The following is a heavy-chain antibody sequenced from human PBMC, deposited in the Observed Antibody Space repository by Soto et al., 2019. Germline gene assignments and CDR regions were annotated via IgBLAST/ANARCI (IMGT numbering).Heavy chain of an antibody. Sequence: EVQLVESGGGLVKPGGSLRLSCAASGFTFSNAWMSWVRQAPGKGLEWVGRIKSKTDGGTTDYAAPVKGRFTISRDDSKNTLYLQMHSLKTEDTAVYYCTRLERDYYYGMDVWGQGTTVTVSS. V-gene: IGHV3-15*01. J-gene: IGHJ6*02. CDR3: TRLERDYYYGMDV. CDR1: GFTFSNAW. CDR2: IKSKTDGGTT.